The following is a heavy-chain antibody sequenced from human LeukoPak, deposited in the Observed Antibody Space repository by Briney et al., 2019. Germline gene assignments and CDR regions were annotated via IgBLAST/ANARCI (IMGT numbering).Heavy chain of an antibody. J-gene: IGHJ4*02. D-gene: IGHD1-26*01. CDR1: GYTFTSYD. Sequence: ASVKVSCKASGYTFTSYDINWVRQATGQGLEWMGWMNPNSGNTGYAQKFQGRVTMTRNTSISTAYMELSSLRSEDTAVYYCARDRTVGRGFDYWGQGTLVTVSS. CDR2: MNPNSGNT. V-gene: IGHV1-8*01. CDR3: ARDRTVGRGFDY.